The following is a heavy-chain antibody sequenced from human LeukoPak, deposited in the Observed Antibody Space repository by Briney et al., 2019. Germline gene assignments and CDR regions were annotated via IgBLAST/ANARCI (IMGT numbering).Heavy chain of an antibody. V-gene: IGHV1-69*06. D-gene: IGHD2-21*02. J-gene: IGHJ3*02. CDR3: ARDRGCGGDCDDAFDI. CDR1: GGTFSSYA. CDR2: IIPIFGTA. Sequence: SVKVSCKASGGTFSSYAISWVRQAPGQGLEWMGGIIPIFGTANYAQKFQGRVTITADKSTSTAYMELSSLRSEDTAVYYCARDRGCGGDCDDAFDIWGQGTMVTVSS.